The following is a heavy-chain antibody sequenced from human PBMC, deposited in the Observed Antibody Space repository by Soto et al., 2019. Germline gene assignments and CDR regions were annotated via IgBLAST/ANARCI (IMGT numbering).Heavy chain of an antibody. V-gene: IGHV1-69*13. J-gene: IGHJ6*02. Sequence: ASVKVSCKASGGTFSSYAISWVRQVPGQGLEWMGGIIPIFGTANYAQKFQGRVTITADESTSTAYMELSSLRSEDTAVYYCARGYCSGGSCYRHYGMDVWGQGTTVTVSS. CDR1: GGTFSSYA. CDR2: IIPIFGTA. CDR3: ARGYCSGGSCYRHYGMDV. D-gene: IGHD2-15*01.